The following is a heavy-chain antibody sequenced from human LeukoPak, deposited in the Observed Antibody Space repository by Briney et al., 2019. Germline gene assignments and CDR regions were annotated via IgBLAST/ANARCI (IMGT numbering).Heavy chain of an antibody. CDR3: ARIRDGYNPFDY. CDR2: MNPNRGNT. V-gene: IGHV1-8*01. CDR1: GYTFTSYD. Sequence: ASVKVSCKASGYTFTSYDINWVRQATGLGLGWMGWMNPNRGNTGYAQKFQGRVTMTRDTSISTAYMELSRLRSDDTAVYYCARIRDGYNPFDYWGQGTLVTVSS. J-gene: IGHJ4*02. D-gene: IGHD5-24*01.